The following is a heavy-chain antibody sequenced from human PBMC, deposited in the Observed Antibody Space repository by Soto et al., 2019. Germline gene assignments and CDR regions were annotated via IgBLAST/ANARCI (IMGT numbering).Heavy chain of an antibody. CDR3: ARGRGAAADYFDF. Sequence: QVQLVESGGGLVKPGGSLRLSCAVSGFTFSDYYMTWIGQAPGKGLEWVSYISSSTSHTNYADSVKGRFTISRDNAKNSLFLQMNSLRVEDTSVYYCARGRGAAADYFDFWGQGTLVTVSS. V-gene: IGHV3-11*05. CDR2: ISSSTSHT. CDR1: GFTFSDYY. J-gene: IGHJ4*02. D-gene: IGHD6-13*01.